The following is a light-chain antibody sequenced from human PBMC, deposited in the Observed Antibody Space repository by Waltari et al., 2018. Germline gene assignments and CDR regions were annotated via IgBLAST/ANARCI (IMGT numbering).Light chain of an antibody. CDR1: SSDVGGYNS. CDR2: EVS. V-gene: IGLV2-8*01. J-gene: IGLJ2*01. CDR3: SSYAGSNDVI. Sequence: QSALTQPPSASGSPGQSVAISCTGSSSDVGGYNSFSWYQQHPGKAPKVMIYEVSKRPSGVPDRFAGSKSGNTASLTVSGLQAEDEADYYCSSYAGSNDVIFGGGTKLTVL.